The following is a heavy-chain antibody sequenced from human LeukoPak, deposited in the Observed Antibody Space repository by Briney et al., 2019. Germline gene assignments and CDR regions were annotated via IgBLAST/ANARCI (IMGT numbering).Heavy chain of an antibody. Sequence: ASVKVSCKASGYSFTDKYMHWVRQAPGQGLEWMGWINPNSGGTNYAQKFQGRVTMTTDTSMSTAYMELSRLTSDDTAVYYCARNRADNWFDPWGQGTLVTVSS. CDR1: GYSFTDKY. CDR2: INPNSGGT. CDR3: ARNRADNWFDP. V-gene: IGHV1-2*02. J-gene: IGHJ5*02.